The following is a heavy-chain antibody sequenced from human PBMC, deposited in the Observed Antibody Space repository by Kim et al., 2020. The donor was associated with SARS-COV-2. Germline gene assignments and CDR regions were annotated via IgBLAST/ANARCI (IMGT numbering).Heavy chain of an antibody. Sequence: GGSLRLSCAASGFTFDDYAMHWVRQPPGKGLEWVSGITWHSESIGYADVVKGRFSISRDNAKNSLYLQMNSLRPEDTALYYCAKGRGYSGYDPIDYWGQGTLVTVSS. J-gene: IGHJ4*02. CDR2: ITWHSESI. CDR3: AKGRGYSGYDPIDY. CDR1: GFTFDDYA. V-gene: IGHV3-9*01. D-gene: IGHD5-12*01.